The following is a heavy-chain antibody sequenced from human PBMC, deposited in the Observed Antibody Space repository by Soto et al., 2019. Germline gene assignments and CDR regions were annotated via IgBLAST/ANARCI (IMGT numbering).Heavy chain of an antibody. J-gene: IGHJ4*02. CDR3: ARWGYCSGGSCYSSLPLSDY. D-gene: IGHD2-15*01. CDR2: IYYSGST. V-gene: IGHV4-39*01. CDR1: GGSISSSSYY. Sequence: PSETLSLTCTVSGGSISSSSYYWGWIRQPPGKGLEWIGSIYYSGSTYYNPSLKSRVTISVDTSKNQFSLKLSSVTAADTAVYYCARWGYCSGGSCYSSLPLSDYWGQGTLVTVSS.